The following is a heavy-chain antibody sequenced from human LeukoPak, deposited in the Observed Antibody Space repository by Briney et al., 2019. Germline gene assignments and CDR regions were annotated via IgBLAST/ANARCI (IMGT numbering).Heavy chain of an antibody. CDR3: AKGRYYGSSVDY. D-gene: IGHD3-10*01. CDR1: GFTFSSYA. CDR2: ISGSGGST. V-gene: IGHV3-23*01. J-gene: IGHJ4*02. Sequence: GGSPRLSCAASGFTFSSYAMSWVRQAPGKGLEWVSAISGSGGSTCYADSVKGRFTISRDNSKNTLYLQMNSLRAEDTAVYYCAKGRYYGSSVDYWGQGTLVTVSS.